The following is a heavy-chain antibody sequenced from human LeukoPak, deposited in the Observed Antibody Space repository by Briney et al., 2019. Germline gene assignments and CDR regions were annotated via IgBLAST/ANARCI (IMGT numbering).Heavy chain of an antibody. D-gene: IGHD5-12*01. CDR1: GGTFSSYA. CDR3: ARVRYSGYEHYYYYYMDV. J-gene: IGHJ6*03. CDR2: IIPIFGTA. Sequence: GASVKVSCKASGGTFSSYAISWVRQAPGQGLEWMGGIIPIFGTANYAQKFQGRVTITADESTSTAYMELSSLRSEDTAVYYCARVRYSGYEHYYYYYMDVWGKGTTVTISS. V-gene: IGHV1-69*13.